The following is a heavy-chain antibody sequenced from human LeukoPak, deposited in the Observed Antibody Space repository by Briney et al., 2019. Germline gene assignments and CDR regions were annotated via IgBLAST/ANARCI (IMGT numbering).Heavy chain of an antibody. CDR3: EVSRGDAFDV. V-gene: IGHV3-7*01. D-gene: IGHD1-14*01. Sequence: PGGSLRLSCAVYTNSLRSNWMHCDRQAPGQGLEWVANIKHDASEIYYVDSVKGRFTISRDNAKNSLYLQMKNLRAEDTAVYYCEVSRGDAFDVWGQGTMVTVSS. J-gene: IGHJ3*01. CDR2: IKHDASEI. CDR1: TNSLRSNW.